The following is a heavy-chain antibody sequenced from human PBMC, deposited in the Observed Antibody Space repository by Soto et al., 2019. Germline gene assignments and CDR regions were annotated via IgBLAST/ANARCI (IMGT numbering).Heavy chain of an antibody. J-gene: IGHJ5*02. Sequence: EVQPVETGGGLIQPGGSLRLSCAASGFTVSSNYMSWVRQAPGKGLEWVSVIYSGGSTYYADSVKGRFTISRDNSKNTLYLQMNSLRAEDTAVYYCARGGGYSYGLNWFDPWGQGTLVTVSS. CDR2: IYSGGST. CDR3: ARGGGYSYGLNWFDP. V-gene: IGHV3-53*02. CDR1: GFTVSSNY. D-gene: IGHD5-18*01.